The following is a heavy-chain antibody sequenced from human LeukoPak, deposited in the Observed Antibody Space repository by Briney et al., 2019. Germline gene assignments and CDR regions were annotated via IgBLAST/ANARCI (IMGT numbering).Heavy chain of an antibody. D-gene: IGHD3-22*01. CDR3: ARGHDRTGDYYSGVIDY. J-gene: IGHJ4*02. CDR2: INPTAGST. Sequence: GASVKVSCKSSGYTFINYYMHWVRQAPGQGLEWMGIINPTAGSTTYAQKFQGRVTMTRDTSTSTVYMDLSSLRSEDTAVYYCARGHDRTGDYYSGVIDYWGQGTLVSVSS. CDR1: GYTFINYY. V-gene: IGHV1-46*01.